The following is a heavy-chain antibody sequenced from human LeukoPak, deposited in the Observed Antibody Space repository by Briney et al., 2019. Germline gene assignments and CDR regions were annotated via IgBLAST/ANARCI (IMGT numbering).Heavy chain of an antibody. Sequence: GSLRLSCAASGFTFSSYSMNWVRQPPGKGLEWIGEINHSGSTNYNPSLKSRVTISVDTSKNQFSLKLSSVTAADTAVYYCASGDKLGVVIIRRPRPFDYWGQGTLVTVSS. CDR2: INHSGST. V-gene: IGHV4-34*01. CDR3: ASGDKLGVVIIRRPRPFDY. CDR1: GFTFSSYS. D-gene: IGHD3-3*01. J-gene: IGHJ4*02.